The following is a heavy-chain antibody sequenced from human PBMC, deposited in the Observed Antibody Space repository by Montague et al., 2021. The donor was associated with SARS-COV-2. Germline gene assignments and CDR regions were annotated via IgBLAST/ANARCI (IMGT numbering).Heavy chain of an antibody. V-gene: IGHV4-31*03. Sequence: TLSLTCTVSGGSISSGGYYWSWIRQHLGKGLEWIGYIYYSGSTYYNPSLKSRVTISVDTSKNQLSLKVNSVTAADTAVYYCARRDGYCSSTRCPHWFDPWGQGTLVTVSS. CDR1: GGSISSGGYY. J-gene: IGHJ5*02. D-gene: IGHD2-2*01. CDR3: ARRDGYCSSTRCPHWFDP. CDR2: IYYSGST.